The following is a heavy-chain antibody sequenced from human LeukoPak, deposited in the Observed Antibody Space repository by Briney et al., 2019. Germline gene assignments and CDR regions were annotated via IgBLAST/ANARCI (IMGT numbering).Heavy chain of an antibody. V-gene: IGHV1-69*06. CDR3: ARDLYYDFWSGYYRPHPKFDY. J-gene: IGHJ4*02. CDR2: IIPIFGTA. Sequence: ASVKVSCKASGGTFSSYAISWVRQAPGQGLEWMGGIIPIFGTANYAQKFQGRVTITADKSTSTAYMELSSLRSEDTAVYYCARDLYYDFWSGYYRPHPKFDYWGQGTLVTVSS. CDR1: GGTFSSYA. D-gene: IGHD3-3*01.